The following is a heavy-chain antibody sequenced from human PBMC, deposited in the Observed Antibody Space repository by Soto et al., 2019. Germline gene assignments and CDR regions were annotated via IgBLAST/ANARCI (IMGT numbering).Heavy chain of an antibody. CDR3: ARLDSLRFLEWSPDY. J-gene: IGHJ4*02. CDR2: ISAYNGNT. D-gene: IGHD3-3*01. V-gene: IGHV1-18*01. Sequence: ASVKVSCKASGYTFTSYGISWVRQAPGQGLEWMGWISAYNGNTNYAQKLQGRVTMTTDTSTSTAYMELRSLRSDETAVYYCARLDSLRFLEWSPDYWGQGTLVTVSS. CDR1: GYTFTSYG.